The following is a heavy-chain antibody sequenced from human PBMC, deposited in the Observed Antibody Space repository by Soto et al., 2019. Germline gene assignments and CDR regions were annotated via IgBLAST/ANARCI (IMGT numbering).Heavy chain of an antibody. CDR3: ARWDEGLDY. D-gene: IGHD1-26*01. CDR2: ISYSEST. CDR1: GGSIGGYY. Sequence: SGTLSLTCTVSGGSIGGYYWSCMRQPPGKGLEWIGYISYSESTNYNSSLKSRVTISVETSKIQFSLRLRSVTAADTAVYYCARWDEGLDYWCQGTLVTVSS. J-gene: IGHJ4*02. V-gene: IGHV4-59*01.